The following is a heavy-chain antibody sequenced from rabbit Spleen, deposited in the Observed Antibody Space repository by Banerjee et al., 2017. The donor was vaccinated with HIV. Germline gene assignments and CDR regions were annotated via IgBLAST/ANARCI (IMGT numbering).Heavy chain of an antibody. CDR3: ARDTSSSFSSYGMDL. D-gene: IGHD1-1*01. V-gene: IGHV1S40*01. CDR1: GVSFSSSSY. CDR2: IDTGSSGFT. Sequence: QSLEESGGDLVQPEASLTLTCTASGVSFSSSSYMRCVRQAPGKGLEWIACIDTGSSGFTYFATWAKGRFTCSKTSSTTVTLQMTRLTAADTATYFCARDTSSSFSSYGMDLWGPGTLVTVS. J-gene: IGHJ6*01.